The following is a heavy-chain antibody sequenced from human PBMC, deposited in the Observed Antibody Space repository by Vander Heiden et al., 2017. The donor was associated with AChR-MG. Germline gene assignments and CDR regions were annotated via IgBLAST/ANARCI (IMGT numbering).Heavy chain of an antibody. D-gene: IGHD6-13*01. CDR3: ATSSSWYMPPTDPLSGYYYMDV. V-gene: IGHV1-69*06. Sequence: QVQLVQSGAAVKKPGSSVKVSCKASGGTFSSYAISWVRQAPGQGLEWMGGIIPIFGTANYAQKFQGRVTITADKSTSTAYMELSSLRSEDTAVYYCATSSSWYMPPTDPLSGYYYMDVWGKGTTVTVSS. CDR2: IIPIFGTA. CDR1: GGTFSSYA. J-gene: IGHJ6*03.